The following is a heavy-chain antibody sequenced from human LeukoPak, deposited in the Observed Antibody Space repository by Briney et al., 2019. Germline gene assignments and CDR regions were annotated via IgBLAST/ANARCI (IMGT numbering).Heavy chain of an antibody. CDR3: ARGSGTFDY. V-gene: IGHV4-34*01. CDR1: GGSFSGYY. CDR2: IYYSGST. Sequence: KPSETLSLTCAVYGGSFSGYYWSWIRQPPGKGLEWIGYIYYSGSTYYNPSLKSRVTISVDTSKNQFSLKLSSVTAADTAVYYCARGSGTFDYWGQGTLVTVSS. D-gene: IGHD1-26*01. J-gene: IGHJ4*02.